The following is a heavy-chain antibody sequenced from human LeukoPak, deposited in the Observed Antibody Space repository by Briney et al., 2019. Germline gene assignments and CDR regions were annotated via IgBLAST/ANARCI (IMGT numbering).Heavy chain of an antibody. CDR2: ISGSGSTT. CDR1: GFTFSNYA. CDR3: ARASIYGSGPSFDY. Sequence: GGSLRLSCAASGFTFSNYAMSWVRQAPGKGLEWVSAISGSGSTTYYADSVKGRFTISRDNSKNTLYLQMNSLRAEDTAVYYCARASIYGSGPSFDYWGQGTLVTVSS. D-gene: IGHD3-10*01. V-gene: IGHV3-23*01. J-gene: IGHJ4*02.